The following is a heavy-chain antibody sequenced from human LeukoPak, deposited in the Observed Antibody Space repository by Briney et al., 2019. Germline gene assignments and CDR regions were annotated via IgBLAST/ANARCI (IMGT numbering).Heavy chain of an antibody. V-gene: IGHV1-2*02. Sequence: GASVKVSCKASGYTFTGYYMHWVRQAPGQGLEWMGWINPNSGGTNYAQKFQGRVTMTRDTSISTAYMELSRLRSDDTAVYYCARGGQPWSHIPYFDYWGQGTLVTVSS. CDR2: INPNSGGT. CDR1: GYTFTGYY. D-gene: IGHD5-18*01. CDR3: ARGGQPWSHIPYFDY. J-gene: IGHJ4*02.